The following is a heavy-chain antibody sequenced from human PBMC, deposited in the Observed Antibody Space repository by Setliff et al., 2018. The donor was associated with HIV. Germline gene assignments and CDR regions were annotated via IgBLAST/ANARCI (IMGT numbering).Heavy chain of an antibody. CDR3: ASELQGHSSSWPNY. V-gene: IGHV4-39*07. J-gene: IGHJ4*02. CDR1: AGSISSGNYY. Sequence: SETLSLTCTVSAGSISSGNYYWGWIRQPPGKGLEWIVSIYYSYSSGSTYYNPSLKSRVTISVDTSKNQFSLKLRSVTAADTAVYYCASELQGHSSSWPNYWGQGTLVTVSS. CDR2: IYYSYSSGST. D-gene: IGHD6-13*01.